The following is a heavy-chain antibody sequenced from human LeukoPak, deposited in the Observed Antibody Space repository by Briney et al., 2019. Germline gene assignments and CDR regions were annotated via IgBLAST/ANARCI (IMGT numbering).Heavy chain of an antibody. D-gene: IGHD3-9*01. CDR3: ARTMTGAFFDY. Sequence: PGGPLRLSCAASGFIFSTYWIHWVRQAPGKGLVWVSHINGDGSSTSYADSVKGRFAISRNNAKNTLNLQMNSLRAEDTAVYYCARTMTGAFFDYWGQGALVTVSS. CDR1: GFIFSTYW. J-gene: IGHJ4*02. V-gene: IGHV3-74*01. CDR2: INGDGSST.